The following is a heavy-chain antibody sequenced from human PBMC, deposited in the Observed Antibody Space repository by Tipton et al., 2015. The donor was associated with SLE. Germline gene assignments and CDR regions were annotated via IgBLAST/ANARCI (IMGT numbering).Heavy chain of an antibody. CDR2: ISHSGST. D-gene: IGHD6-19*01. V-gene: IGHV4-38-2*01. J-gene: IGHJ5*02. CDR3: GRIGVAGLLPHWFDL. CDR1: GYPISSGYY. Sequence: TLSLTCAVSGYPISSGYYWGWIRQVPGEGLEWIGSISHSGSTYYNSSLKSRVTISVDTSKNQFSLELSSVTAADTAVYFCGRIGVAGLLPHWFDLWGQGTLVTVSP.